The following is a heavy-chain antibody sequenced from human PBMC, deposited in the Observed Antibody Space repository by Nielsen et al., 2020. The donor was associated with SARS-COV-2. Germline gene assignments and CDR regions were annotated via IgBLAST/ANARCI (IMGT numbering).Heavy chain of an antibody. CDR3: AKEAGDIVVVPAAQLGEKSLGSYFQH. CDR2: ISDDGSEQ. V-gene: IGHV3-30*18. D-gene: IGHD2-2*01. J-gene: IGHJ1*01. Sequence: GESLKISCAASGFNFRRFAMHWVRQAPGKGPEWVALISDDGSEQFYADSVKGRFIITRDNSRNTVSLQMHSLSAEDTAVYYCAKEAGDIVVVPAAQLGEKSLGSYFQHWGQGTLVTVSS. CDR1: GFNFRRFA.